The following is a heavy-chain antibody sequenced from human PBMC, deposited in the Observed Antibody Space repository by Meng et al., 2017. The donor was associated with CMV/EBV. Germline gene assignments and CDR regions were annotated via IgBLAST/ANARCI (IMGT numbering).Heavy chain of an antibody. CDR1: GFTFSNAW. J-gene: IGHJ4*02. CDR2: IKSKTDGGTT. D-gene: IGHD2-2*01. Sequence: GESLKISWAASGFTFSNAWMSWVRQAPGKGLEWGGRIKSKTDGGTTDYAAPVKGRFTISRDDSKNTLYLQMNSLKTEDTAVYYCTSELGYCSSTSCYVDYWGQGTLVTVSS. V-gene: IGHV3-15*01. CDR3: TSELGYCSSTSCYVDY.